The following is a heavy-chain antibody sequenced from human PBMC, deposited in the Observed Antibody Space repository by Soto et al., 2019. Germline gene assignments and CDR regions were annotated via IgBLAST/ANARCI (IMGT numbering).Heavy chain of an antibody. CDR2: IYYSGST. CDR1: GGSISSSSYY. D-gene: IGHD1-26*01. J-gene: IGHJ5*02. CDR3: ASPYSGSYDWFDP. V-gene: IGHV4-39*01. Sequence: SETLSLTCTVSGGSISSSSYYWGWIRQPPGKGLEWIGSIYYSGSTYYNPSLKSRVTISVDTSKNQFSLKLSSVTAADTAVYYCASPYSGSYDWFDPWGQGTLVTVSS.